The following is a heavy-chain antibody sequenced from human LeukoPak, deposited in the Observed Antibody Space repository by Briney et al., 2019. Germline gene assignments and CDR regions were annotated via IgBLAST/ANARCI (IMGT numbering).Heavy chain of an antibody. CDR2: ISGDGGRT. J-gene: IGHJ3*02. CDR3: AKAYYDYVCGSYRYFCAFDI. V-gene: IGHV3-43*02. D-gene: IGHD3-16*02. CDR1: GCTFDDYA. Sequence: AGGSLRLSCAASGCTFDDYAMHWVRQAPGKGLEWVSLISGDGGRTHYADSVKGRFTISRDNSKNSLYLQMNSLRTEDTAFYYCAKAYYDYVCGSYRYFCAFDIWGQGTMVTVSS.